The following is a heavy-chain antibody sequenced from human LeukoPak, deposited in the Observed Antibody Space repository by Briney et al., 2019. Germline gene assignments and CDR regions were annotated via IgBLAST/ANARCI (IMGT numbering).Heavy chain of an antibody. D-gene: IGHD6-6*01. Sequence: GESLKISCKGSGYSFTSYWIGWVRQMPGKGLEWMGIIYPGDSDTRYSPSFQGQVTISADKSISTAYLQWSSLKASDTAMYYCARIEYSSSGDYYYYYMDVWGKGTTVTVSS. CDR3: ARIEYSSSGDYYYYYMDV. V-gene: IGHV5-51*01. J-gene: IGHJ6*03. CDR1: GYSFTSYW. CDR2: IYPGDSDT.